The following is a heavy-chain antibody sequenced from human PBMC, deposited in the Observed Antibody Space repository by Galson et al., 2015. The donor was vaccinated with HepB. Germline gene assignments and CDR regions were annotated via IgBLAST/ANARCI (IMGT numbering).Heavy chain of an antibody. V-gene: IGHV3-30-3*01. CDR1: GFTFNNYA. J-gene: IGHJ3*01. CDR2: ISSQGNNK. D-gene: IGHD4-17*01. Sequence: SLRLSCAASGFTFNNYAMHWVRQAPSKGLEWVAVISSQGNNKYCAESVKGRFTISRDNSKNTLNMEMKSLRPEDTAVYFCARDGGPTTGDAFDVWGQGTLVTVSS. CDR3: ARDGGPTTGDAFDV.